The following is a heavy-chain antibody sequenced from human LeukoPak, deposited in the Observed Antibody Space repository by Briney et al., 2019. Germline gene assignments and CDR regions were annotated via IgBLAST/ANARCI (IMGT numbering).Heavy chain of an antibody. J-gene: IGHJ6*03. CDR3: ARSFLSFGYCSSTSCYRDMDV. Sequence: ASVKVSCKASGYTFTYNYIHWVRQAPGQGLEWMGWINPNSGGTNYAQKFQGRVTMTRDTSISTAYMELSRLRSDDTAVYYCARSFLSFGYCSSTSCYRDMDVWGKGTTVTVSS. V-gene: IGHV1-2*02. D-gene: IGHD2-2*03. CDR1: GYTFTYNY. CDR2: INPNSGGT.